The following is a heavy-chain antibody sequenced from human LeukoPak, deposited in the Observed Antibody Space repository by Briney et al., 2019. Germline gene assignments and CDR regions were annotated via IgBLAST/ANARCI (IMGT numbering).Heavy chain of an antibody. Sequence: ASVKVSCKASGYTFTSYGISWVRQAPGQGLEWMGWISAYNGNTNYAQKLQGRVTMTTDTFTSTAYMELRSLRSDDTAVYYCARAWGSSGWYGGYFDYWGQGTLVTVSS. J-gene: IGHJ4*02. V-gene: IGHV1-18*01. CDR3: ARAWGSSGWYGGYFDY. CDR2: ISAYNGNT. CDR1: GYTFTSYG. D-gene: IGHD6-19*01.